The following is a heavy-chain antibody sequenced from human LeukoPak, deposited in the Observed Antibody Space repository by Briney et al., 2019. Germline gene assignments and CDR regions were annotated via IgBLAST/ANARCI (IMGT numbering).Heavy chain of an antibody. CDR3: ARGTHYDFWSGCFDP. CDR2: ISYDGSNK. CDR1: GFTFSSYA. J-gene: IGHJ5*02. Sequence: PGGSLRLSCAASGFTFSSYAMHWVRQAPGKGLEWVAVISYDGSNKYYADSVKGRFTISRDNSKNTLYLQMNSLRAEDTAVYYCARGTHYDFWSGCFDPWGQGTLVTVSS. V-gene: IGHV3-30-3*01. D-gene: IGHD3-3*01.